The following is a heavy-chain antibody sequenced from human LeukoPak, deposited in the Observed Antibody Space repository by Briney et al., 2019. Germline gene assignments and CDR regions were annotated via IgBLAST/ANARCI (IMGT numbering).Heavy chain of an antibody. CDR3: AREIGYCSSTSCYKRAFDI. Sequence: ASVRVSCKASGYTFTSYYMHWVRQAPGQGLEWVGIINPSGGSTSYAQKFQGRVTMTRDTSTSTVYMELSSLRSEDTAVYYCAREIGYCSSTSCYKRAFDIWGQGTMVTVSS. J-gene: IGHJ3*02. CDR1: GYTFTSYY. D-gene: IGHD2-2*02. CDR2: INPSGGST. V-gene: IGHV1-46*01.